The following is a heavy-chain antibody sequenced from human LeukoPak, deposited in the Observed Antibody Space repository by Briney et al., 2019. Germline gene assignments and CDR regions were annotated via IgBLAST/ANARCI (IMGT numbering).Heavy chain of an antibody. V-gene: IGHV2-70*11. Sequence: GSGPTLVKPTQTLTLTCTFSGFSLSTSGMCVSWIRQPPGKALEWLARIDWDDDKYYSTSLKTRLTISKDTSKNQGVLTMTNMAPVDTATYYCARMRITGTKEFYGMDVGGQGPRVPVSS. CDR2: IDWDDDK. CDR1: GFSLSTSGMC. D-gene: IGHD1-7*01. CDR3: ARMRITGTKEFYGMDV. J-gene: IGHJ6*02.